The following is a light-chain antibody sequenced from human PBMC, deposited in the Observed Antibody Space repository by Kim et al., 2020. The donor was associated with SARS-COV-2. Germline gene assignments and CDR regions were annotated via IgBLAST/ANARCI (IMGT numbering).Light chain of an antibody. CDR2: AAS. V-gene: IGKV1-39*01. J-gene: IGKJ1*01. Sequence: SASMGDRVKITCRASQSINNYLKWYLQKPGKAPKLLIYAASSLQSGVPSRFSGSGSGTEFTLAINNLQPADFATYYCQQSYSAPTFGQGTKVDIK. CDR3: QQSYSAPT. CDR1: QSINNY.